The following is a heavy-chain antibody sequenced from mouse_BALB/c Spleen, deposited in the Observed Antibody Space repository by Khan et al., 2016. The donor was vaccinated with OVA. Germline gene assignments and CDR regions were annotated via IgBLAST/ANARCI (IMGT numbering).Heavy chain of an antibody. CDR3: ARFYYGRINFYAVDH. CDR1: GFSLTSYG. D-gene: IGHD1-1*01. V-gene: IGHV2-3*01. J-gene: IGHJ4*01. Sequence: QVQLKESGPGLVAPSQSLSITCTVSGFSLTSYGVSWVRQPPGKGLEWLGVIRGDESTNYHSALISRLSVSKDNSKSQVFLKLKSLETDATATYYCARFYYGRINFYAVDHWGQGTSVTVSS. CDR2: IRGDEST.